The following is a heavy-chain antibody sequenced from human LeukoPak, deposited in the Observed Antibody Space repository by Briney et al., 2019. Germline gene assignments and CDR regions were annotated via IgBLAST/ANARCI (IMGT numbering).Heavy chain of an antibody. D-gene: IGHD3-3*01. J-gene: IGHJ4*02. CDR3: ARTRGTRITIFGVVFDY. CDR2: INHSGST. Sequence: SETLSLTCAVYGGSFSGYYWSWIRQPPGKGLEWIGEINHSGSTNYNPSLKSRVTISVDTSKNQFSLKLSSVTAADTAVYYCARTRGTRITIFGVVFDYWGQGTLVTVSS. V-gene: IGHV4-34*01. CDR1: GGSFSGYY.